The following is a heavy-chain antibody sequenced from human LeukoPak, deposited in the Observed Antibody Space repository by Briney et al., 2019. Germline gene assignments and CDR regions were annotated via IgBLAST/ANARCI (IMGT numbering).Heavy chain of an antibody. V-gene: IGHV3-33*01. D-gene: IGHD2-2*01. CDR1: GFTFSSYG. CDR3: ASELGYCSSTSCYREGDY. J-gene: IGHJ4*02. CDR2: IWYDGSNK. Sequence: GRSLRLSCAASGFTFSSYGMHWVRQAPGKGLEWVAVIWYDGSNKYYADSVKGRFTIFRDNSKNTLYLQMNSLRAEDTAVYYCASELGYCSSTSCYREGDYWGQGTLVTVSS.